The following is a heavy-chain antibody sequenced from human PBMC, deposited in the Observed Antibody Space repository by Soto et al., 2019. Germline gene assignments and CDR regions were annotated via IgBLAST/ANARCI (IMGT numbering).Heavy chain of an antibody. J-gene: IGHJ6*02. CDR1: GRSFIGYF. CDR2: INHSGST. V-gene: IGHV4-34*01. Sequence: SETLSLTCAVYGRSFIGYFWNWVRQPPGKGLEWIGEINHSGSTKYNPSLKSRVTLSVDTSKTQFSLRVFSVTAADTAVYYCARDLSGYYYGIDVWGQGTTVTVS. CDR3: ARDLSGYYYGIDV.